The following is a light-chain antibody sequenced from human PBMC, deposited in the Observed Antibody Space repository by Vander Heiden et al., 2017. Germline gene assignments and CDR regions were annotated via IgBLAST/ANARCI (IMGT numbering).Light chain of an antibody. V-gene: IGLV1-40*01. CDR3: QSYDSSLSVYV. CDR1: RPNIGSGYD. J-gene: IGLJ1*01. CDR2: GNS. Sequence: QSVLTQPPSVSGAPGQRVTISCTGSRPNIGSGYDVHWYQQLPGTAPKLLIYGNSNRPSGVPDRFSGSKSGTSASLAITGLQAEDEADYYCQSYDSSLSVYVFGTGTKVTVL.